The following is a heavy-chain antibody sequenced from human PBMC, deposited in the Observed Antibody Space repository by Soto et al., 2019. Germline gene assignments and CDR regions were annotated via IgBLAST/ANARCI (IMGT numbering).Heavy chain of an antibody. J-gene: IGHJ4*02. CDR1: GFAFDNYG. D-gene: IGHD2-2*01. V-gene: IGHV3-21*01. CDR3: AREDSIIIPAVSDF. CDR2: ISKSDYT. Sequence: GASLRLSCTVSGFAFDNYGINWVRQAPGKGLEWVSSISKSDYTYYSDSVTGRFTISRDNAKNSVSLQMNTLRVEDTAVYYCAREDSIIIPAVSDFWGQGSLVTVSS.